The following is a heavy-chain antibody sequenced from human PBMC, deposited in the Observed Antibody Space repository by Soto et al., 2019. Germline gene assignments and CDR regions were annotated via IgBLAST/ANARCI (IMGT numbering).Heavy chain of an antibody. CDR3: ARESGSGTFRYYYGMDV. CDR2: ISSSSSYT. D-gene: IGHD2-15*01. Sequence: GGSLRLSCAASGFTFSDYYMSWIRQAPGKGLEWVSYISSSSSYTNYADSVKGRFTISRDNAKNSLYLQMNSLRAEDTAVYYCARESGSGTFRYYYGMDVWGQGTTVTVSS. J-gene: IGHJ6*02. CDR1: GFTFSDYY. V-gene: IGHV3-11*06.